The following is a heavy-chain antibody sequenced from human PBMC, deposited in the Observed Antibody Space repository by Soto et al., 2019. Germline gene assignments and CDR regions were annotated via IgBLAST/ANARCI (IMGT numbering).Heavy chain of an antibody. J-gene: IGHJ3*01. Sequence: QLQLQESASGLVKPSQTLSLTCAVSGDSISSGGSSWNWIRQPPGKGLQWIGYIYDNGRGYYNPSLKSRLNISVDRSSKHFSLGLSSVTAADTAVYYCARASRYYFASRGYPTGPHFAFDVWGQGTVVTVSS. V-gene: IGHV4-30-2*01. D-gene: IGHD3-22*01. CDR3: ARASRYYFASRGYPTGPHFAFDV. CDR2: IYDNGRG. CDR1: GDSISSGGSS.